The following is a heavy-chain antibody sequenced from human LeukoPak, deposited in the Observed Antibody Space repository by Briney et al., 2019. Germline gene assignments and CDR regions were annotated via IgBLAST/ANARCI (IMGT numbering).Heavy chain of an antibody. D-gene: IGHD6-19*01. CDR1: GFTFSSYS. J-gene: IGHJ6*02. CDR3: AREVLPSGGMDV. V-gene: IGHV3-48*01. CDR2: ISSSSTI. Sequence: PGGSLRLSCAASGFTFSSYSMNWVRQAPGKGLEWVSYISSSSTIYYADSVKGRFTISRDDAKNSLYLQMNSLRAEDTAVYYCAREVLPSGGMDVWGQGTTVTVSS.